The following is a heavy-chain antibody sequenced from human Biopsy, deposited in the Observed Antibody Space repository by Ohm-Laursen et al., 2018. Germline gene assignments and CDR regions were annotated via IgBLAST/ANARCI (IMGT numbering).Heavy chain of an antibody. CDR3: ARHAPSYRGSYWRYFDL. Sequence: GTLSLTWTVSGGSISSYYWSWIRQPPGKGLEWIGDIYYTGSTNYNPSIKSRVTISVDTSKNHLSLRLTSVTAADTAVYYCARHAPSYRGSYWRYFDLWGRGTLVTVSS. CDR2: IYYTGST. J-gene: IGHJ2*01. D-gene: IGHD1-26*01. V-gene: IGHV4-59*08. CDR1: GGSISSYY.